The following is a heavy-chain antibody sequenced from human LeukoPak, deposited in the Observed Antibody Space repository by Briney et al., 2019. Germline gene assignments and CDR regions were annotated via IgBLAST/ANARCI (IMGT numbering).Heavy chain of an antibody. V-gene: IGHV3-30*15. J-gene: IGHJ6*03. CDR2: ISEDGSSQ. CDR3: ARGQLGRRGYYYYMDV. D-gene: IGHD5-18*01. Sequence: GGSLRLSCAASGFAFTTYAMHWVRQAPGKGLEWVAVISEDGSSQYYADSVKGRFTISRDNSKNTLFLEMSSLRAEDTAVNYCARGQLGRRGYYYYMDVWGKGTTVTVSS. CDR1: GFAFTTYA.